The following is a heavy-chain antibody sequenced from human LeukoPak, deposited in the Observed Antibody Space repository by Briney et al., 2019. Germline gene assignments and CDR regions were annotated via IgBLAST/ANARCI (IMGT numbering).Heavy chain of an antibody. CDR2: IYGNGATT. J-gene: IGHJ4*02. V-gene: IGHV3-23*01. D-gene: IGHD5-12*01. Sequence: GGSLRLSCSASGFTFSTYAMHWVRQAPGKGLEWVAIIYGNGATTDYADSVKGRFTISRDDSKYTLYLQMNSLRAEDTAVYYCAGKYSGFDYWGQGTLVTVSS. CDR3: AGKYSGFDY. CDR1: GFTFSTYA.